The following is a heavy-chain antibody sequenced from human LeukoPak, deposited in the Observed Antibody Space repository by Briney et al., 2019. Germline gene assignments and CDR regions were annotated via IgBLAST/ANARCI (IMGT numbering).Heavy chain of an antibody. D-gene: IGHD3-3*01. Sequence: XGEINHSGSTNYNPSLKSRVTISVDTSKNQFSLKLSSVTAADTAVYYCARGPLRDFWGGYSSYYFDYWGQGTLVTVSS. CDR3: ARGPLRDFWGGYSSYYFDY. J-gene: IGHJ4*02. CDR2: INHSGST. V-gene: IGHV4-34*01.